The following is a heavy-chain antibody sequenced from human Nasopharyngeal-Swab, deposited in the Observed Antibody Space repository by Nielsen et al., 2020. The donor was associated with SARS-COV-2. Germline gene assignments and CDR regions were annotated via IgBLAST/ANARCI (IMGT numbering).Heavy chain of an antibody. V-gene: IGHV3-33*01. CDR2: IWYDGTNK. CDR3: ACAPETAATTSGS. D-gene: IGHD4-17*01. CDR1: GFSVTSHG. J-gene: IGHJ5*02. Sequence: GGSLRLSCKASGFSVTSHGMHWARQAPGKGLEWVAVIWYDGTNKFYADSVKGRFTISRDNSKNTLYLQMNSLKAADTAVYYCACAPETAATTSGSWGQGTLVTVSS.